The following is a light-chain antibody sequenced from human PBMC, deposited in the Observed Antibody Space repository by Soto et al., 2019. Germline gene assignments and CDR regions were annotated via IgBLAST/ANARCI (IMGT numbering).Light chain of an antibody. J-gene: IGKJ1*01. CDR2: QTS. CDR1: QYINTR. Sequence: EIVLTQSTATLSSFPGDRVTLSCRASQYINTRLAWYQHRPGQAPRLLIYQTSLRAAGIPARFSASGSGTDFTLTISDVQPEDFALYYCHQRQSWPRTFGQGTKV. V-gene: IGKV3-11*01. CDR3: HQRQSWPRT.